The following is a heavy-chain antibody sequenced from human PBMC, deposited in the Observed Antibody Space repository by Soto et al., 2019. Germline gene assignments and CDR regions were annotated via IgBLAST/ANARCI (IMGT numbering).Heavy chain of an antibody. Sequence: ESVGGVVRPGGSLRLSCAASGFTFDDYGMSWVRQAPGKGLEWVSGINWNGGSTGYADSVKGRFTISRDNAKNSLYLQMNSLRAEDTALYHCAREGAGDIVVVPAANSYYYYYMDVWGKGTTVTVSS. CDR3: AREGAGDIVVVPAANSYYYYYMDV. D-gene: IGHD2-2*01. CDR1: GFTFDDYG. J-gene: IGHJ6*03. V-gene: IGHV3-20*01. CDR2: INWNGGST.